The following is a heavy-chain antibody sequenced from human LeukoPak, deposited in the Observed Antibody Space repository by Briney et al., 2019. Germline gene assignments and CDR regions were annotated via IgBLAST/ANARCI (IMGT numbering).Heavy chain of an antibody. CDR2: INTNTGNP. V-gene: IGHV7-4-1*02. CDR3: ARGRYNSGWSALDI. D-gene: IGHD6-19*01. CDR1: GYSFSSYA. Sequence: ASVKVSCKASGYSFSSYAVNWVRQAPGQGLEWMGWINTNTGNPTYAQGFAGRFVFALDTSVSTAYLQISSLMAEDTAVYYCARGRYNSGWSALDIWGQGTMVTVPS. J-gene: IGHJ3*02.